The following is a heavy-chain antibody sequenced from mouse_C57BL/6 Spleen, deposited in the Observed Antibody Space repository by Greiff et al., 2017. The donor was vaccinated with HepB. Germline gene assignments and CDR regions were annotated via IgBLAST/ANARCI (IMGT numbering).Heavy chain of an antibody. CDR3: ARNGGNYYGSSYGGWFAY. J-gene: IGHJ3*01. CDR2: INPGSGGT. Sequence: QVQLKESGAELVRPGTSVKVSCKASGYAFTNYLIEWVKQRPGQGLEWIGVINPGSGGTNYNEKFKGKATLTADKSSSTAYMQLSSLTSEDSAVYFCARNGGNYYGSSYGGWFAYWGQGTLVTVSA. D-gene: IGHD1-1*01. CDR1: GYAFTNYL. V-gene: IGHV1-54*01.